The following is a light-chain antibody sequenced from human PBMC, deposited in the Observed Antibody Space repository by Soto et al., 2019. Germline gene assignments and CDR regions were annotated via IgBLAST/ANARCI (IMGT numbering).Light chain of an antibody. V-gene: IGLV1-44*01. Sequence: QSALTQPPSASVAPGQTVTISCSGSSSNIGSHTVNWYQHLPGTAPKLLIYSNTQRPLGVPVRFSGSKSGTSASLAISGLQSEDEAEYYCAAWDDRLYVLGTGTKVTVL. CDR1: SSNIGSHT. CDR2: SNT. J-gene: IGLJ1*01. CDR3: AAWDDRLYV.